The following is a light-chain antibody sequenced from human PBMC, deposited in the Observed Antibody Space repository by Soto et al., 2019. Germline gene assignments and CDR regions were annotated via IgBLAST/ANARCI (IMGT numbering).Light chain of an antibody. J-gene: IGLJ7*01. CDR2: RNN. CDR3: AAWDDSLSGDV. V-gene: IGLV1-47*01. CDR1: SSNIGSNY. Sequence: QPVLTQPPSASGTPGQRVTISCSGSSSNIGSNYVYWYQQLPGTAPKLLIYRNNQRPSGVPDRFSGSKSGTSASLAISGLRSEDEADYYCAAWDDSLSGDVFGGGTQLTVL.